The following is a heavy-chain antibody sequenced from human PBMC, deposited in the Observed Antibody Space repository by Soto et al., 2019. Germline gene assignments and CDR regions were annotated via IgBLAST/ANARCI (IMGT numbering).Heavy chain of an antibody. CDR2: ISSRDNTI. V-gene: IGHV3-48*03. Sequence: EVQLVESGGGLVQPGGSLRLSCAASGFTFSSYEMNWVRQAPGKGLEWVSYISSRDNTIYYADSVKGRFTISRDDAKNSLFLQINSLRAEDTAVYYCARERRVHYYYYGMDVWGQGTTVTVSS. CDR1: GFTFSSYE. J-gene: IGHJ6*02. CDR3: ARERRVHYYYYGMDV.